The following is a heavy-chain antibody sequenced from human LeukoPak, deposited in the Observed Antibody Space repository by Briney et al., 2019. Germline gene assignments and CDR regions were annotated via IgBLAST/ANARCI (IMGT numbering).Heavy chain of an antibody. J-gene: IGHJ4*02. D-gene: IGHD4-17*01. CDR3: ARGPPDGDYFDY. Sequence: PSETLSPTCTVSGGSVSSGSYYWSWIRQPPGKGLEWIGNIYYTGSTNYNPSLKSRVTISVDTSKNQFSLKLSSVTAADTAVYYCARGPPDGDYFDYWGQGTLVTVSS. CDR1: GGSVSSGSYY. V-gene: IGHV4-61*01. CDR2: IYYTGST.